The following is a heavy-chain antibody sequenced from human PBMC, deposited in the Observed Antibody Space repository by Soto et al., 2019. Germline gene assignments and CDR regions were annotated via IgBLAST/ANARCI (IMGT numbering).Heavy chain of an antibody. CDR3: AAFATTGDAFDV. Sequence: VSVKVSCKASGYTFTSYFMHWVRQAPGQGLEWMGIINPSGGSTSYAQKFQGRVTMARDTSTSTVYMELSSLRSEDTAVYYCAAFATTGDAFDVWGQGTMVTVSS. V-gene: IGHV1-46*01. CDR1: GYTFTSYF. J-gene: IGHJ3*01. CDR2: INPSGGST. D-gene: IGHD4-17*01.